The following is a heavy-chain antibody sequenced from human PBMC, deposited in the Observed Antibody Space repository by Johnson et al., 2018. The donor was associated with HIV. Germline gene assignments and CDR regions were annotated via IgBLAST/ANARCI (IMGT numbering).Heavy chain of an antibody. D-gene: IGHD2/OR15-2a*01. J-gene: IGHJ3*02. CDR2: LSYDGST. Sequence: QMLLVESGGGVVQPGGSLRLSCTASGFTFSSYALHWVRQAPGKGLEWVAVLSYDGSTYYADSVKGRFTISRDNFKNTLYLQMNSLRPEDTAVYYCARDGRDLATFDAFDIWGQGAMVTVSS. CDR1: GFTFSSYA. V-gene: IGHV3-30*14. CDR3: ARDGRDLATFDAFDI.